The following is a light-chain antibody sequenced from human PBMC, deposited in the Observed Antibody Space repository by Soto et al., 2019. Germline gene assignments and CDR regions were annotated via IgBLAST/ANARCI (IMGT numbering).Light chain of an antibody. Sequence: DIQMTQSPSTLSASVGDRVTFTCRASQSISSWLAWYQQKPGKAPKLLIYKASNLESVVPSRFSGSGSGTEFTLTISSLQPDDFATYYCQQYNSDWTFGQGTKVEIK. CDR1: QSISSW. J-gene: IGKJ1*01. CDR2: KAS. CDR3: QQYNSDWT. V-gene: IGKV1-5*03.